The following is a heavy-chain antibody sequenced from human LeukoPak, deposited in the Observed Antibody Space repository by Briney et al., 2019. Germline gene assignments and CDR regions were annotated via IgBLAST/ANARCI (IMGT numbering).Heavy chain of an antibody. CDR2: IYTSGST. V-gene: IGHV4-4*07. D-gene: IGHD3-10*01. Sequence: PSETLSLTCTASGGSISSYYWSWVRQPAGKGLEWLGRIYTSGSTNYNPSLKSRVTMSVDTSKNQFSLKLSSVTAADTAVYYCASSGGFGELALFDYWGQGTLVTVSS. CDR3: ASSGGFGELALFDY. J-gene: IGHJ4*02. CDR1: GGSISSYY.